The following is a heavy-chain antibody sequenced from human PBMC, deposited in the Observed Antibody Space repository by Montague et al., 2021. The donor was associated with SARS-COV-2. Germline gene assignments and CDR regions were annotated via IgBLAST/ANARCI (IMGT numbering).Heavy chain of an antibody. D-gene: IGHD2-2*01. V-gene: IGHV3-53*01. CDR3: ARVPGTAVAAAIRHYYYYMDV. Sequence: LSCAASGFIVSNTYMSWVRQAPGKGLDWVSIIYSSGDTYYADSVKGRFTISRDTSKNTLFLQMNSLGAEDTAVYYCARVPGTAVAAAIRHYYYYMDVWGKGTTVTVSS. CDR1: GFIVSNTY. CDR2: IYSSGDT. J-gene: IGHJ6*03.